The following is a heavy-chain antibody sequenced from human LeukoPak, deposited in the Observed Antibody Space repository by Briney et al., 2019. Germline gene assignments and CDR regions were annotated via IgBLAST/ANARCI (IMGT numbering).Heavy chain of an antibody. J-gene: IGHJ4*02. V-gene: IGHV3-9*01. CDR2: ISWNSGSI. CDR3: AKGYYYDSSRTDYFDY. Sequence: GGSLRLSCAASGFTFDDYAMHWVRQAPGKGLEWVSGISWNSGSIGYADSVKGRFTISRDNAKNSLYLQMNSLRAEDTALYYCAKGYYYDSSRTDYFDYWGQGTLVTVSS. CDR1: GFTFDDYA. D-gene: IGHD3-22*01.